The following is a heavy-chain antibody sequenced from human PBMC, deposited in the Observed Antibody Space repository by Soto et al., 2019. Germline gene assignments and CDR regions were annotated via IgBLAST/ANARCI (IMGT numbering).Heavy chain of an antibody. D-gene: IGHD3-16*01. CDR2: IDPSDSYT. J-gene: IGHJ6*02. Sequence: GESLKISCKGSGYSFTSYWISWVRQMPGKGLEWMGRIDPSDSYTNYSPSFQGHVTISADKSISTAYLQWSSLKASETAMYYCARSLFDFGEDYYYYYGMDVWGQGTTVTVSS. CDR3: ARSLFDFGEDYYYYYGMDV. V-gene: IGHV5-10-1*01. CDR1: GYSFTSYW.